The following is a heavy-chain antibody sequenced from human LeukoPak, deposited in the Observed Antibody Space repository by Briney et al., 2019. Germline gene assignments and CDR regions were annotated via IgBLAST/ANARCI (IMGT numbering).Heavy chain of an antibody. CDR2: ISYDGSNK. CDR1: GFTFSSYA. Sequence: PGGSLRLSCAASGFTFSSYAMHWVRQAPGKGLEWVAVISYDGSNKYYADSVKGRFTISRDNSKNTLYLQMNSLRAEDTAVYYCARVGLASEKLLWFGEFFNWFDPWGQGTLVTVSS. V-gene: IGHV3-30*04. CDR3: ARVGLASEKLLWFGEFFNWFDP. D-gene: IGHD3-10*01. J-gene: IGHJ5*02.